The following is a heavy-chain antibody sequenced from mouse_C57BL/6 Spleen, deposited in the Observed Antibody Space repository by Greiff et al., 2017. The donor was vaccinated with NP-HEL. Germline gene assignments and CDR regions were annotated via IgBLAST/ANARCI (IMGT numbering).Heavy chain of an antibody. J-gene: IGHJ4*01. D-gene: IGHD1-1*01. CDR1: GYTFTDYY. CDR2: INPNNGGT. Sequence: EVQLQQSGPELVKPGASVKISCKASGYTFTDYYMNWVKQSHGKSLEWIGDINPNNGGTSYNQKFKGKATLTVDKSSSTAYMELRSLTSEDSAVYYCGRADGSSLYARNYWGQGTSGTGPS. CDR3: GRADGSSLYARNY. V-gene: IGHV1-26*01.